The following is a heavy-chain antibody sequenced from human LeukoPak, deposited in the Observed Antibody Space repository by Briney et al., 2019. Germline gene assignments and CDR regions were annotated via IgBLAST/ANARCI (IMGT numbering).Heavy chain of an antibody. CDR1: GGSISSGSYY. V-gene: IGHV4-61*02. CDR3: ARGIRWAAAHGDAFDI. D-gene: IGHD2-2*01. CDR2: IYTSGST. J-gene: IGHJ3*02. Sequence: SETLSLTCTVSGGSISSGSYYWSWIRQPAGKGLEWIGRIYTSGSTNYNPSLKSRVTISVDTSKNQFSLKLSSVTAADTAVYYCARGIRWAAAHGDAFDIWGQGTMVTVSS.